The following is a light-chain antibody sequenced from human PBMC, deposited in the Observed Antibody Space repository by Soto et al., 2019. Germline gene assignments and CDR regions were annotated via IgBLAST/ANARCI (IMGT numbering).Light chain of an antibody. CDR1: LSVGSG. CDR2: AAS. CDR3: QQYNTRPPLT. V-gene: IGKV3-15*01. J-gene: IGKJ4*01. Sequence: EIVMTQSPATVSLSPGERATLSCRASLSVGSGLAWYQQKPGQAPRLLVYAASTRDAGITARFSGSGSGTEFSLIISSRQAEDDSVYYCQQYNTRPPLTFGGGTKVEI.